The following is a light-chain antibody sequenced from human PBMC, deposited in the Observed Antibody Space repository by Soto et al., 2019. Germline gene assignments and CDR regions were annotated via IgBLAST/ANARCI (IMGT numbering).Light chain of an antibody. Sequence: EFVLAQSPGTLSLSPGERATLSCRASQTVGTTYLAWYQHKPGQAPRLLIYGASTRATGIPDRFSGSRSGTDFTLTISRLEPEDFAVYFCQLYGSSRWTFGQGTKVDIK. V-gene: IGKV3-20*01. CDR1: QTVGTTY. CDR2: GAS. J-gene: IGKJ1*01. CDR3: QLYGSSRWT.